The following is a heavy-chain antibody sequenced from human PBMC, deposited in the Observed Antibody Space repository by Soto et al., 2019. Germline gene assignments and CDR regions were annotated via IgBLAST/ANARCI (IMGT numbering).Heavy chain of an antibody. J-gene: IGHJ4*02. CDR1: GFTFSSYA. Sequence: EVQLLESGGGLVQPGGSLRLSCAASGFTFSSYAMSWVRQAPGKGLEWVSAISGSGGSTHYADSVKGRFTISRDNSKNTLYLQMNSLRAEGTAVYYCAKDRDYGSDFDYWGQGTLVTVSS. D-gene: IGHD4-17*01. CDR2: ISGSGGST. V-gene: IGHV3-23*01. CDR3: AKDRDYGSDFDY.